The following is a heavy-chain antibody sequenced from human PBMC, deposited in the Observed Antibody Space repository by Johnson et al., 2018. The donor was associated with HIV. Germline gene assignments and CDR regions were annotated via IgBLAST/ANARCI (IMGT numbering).Heavy chain of an antibody. J-gene: IGHJ3*01. V-gene: IGHV3-30-3*01. Sequence: QVQLVESGGGVVQPGRSLRLSCAASGFTFSSFAIHWVRQAPGKGLEWVAVISYDGSDKYYADSVKGRFTISRDNSKNTLYLEMNSLRAEDTAVYYCARDHRGYGSVTAAFDFWGQGTMVTVSS. CDR2: ISYDGSDK. CDR1: GFTFSSFA. D-gene: IGHD5-12*01. CDR3: ARDHRGYGSVTAAFDF.